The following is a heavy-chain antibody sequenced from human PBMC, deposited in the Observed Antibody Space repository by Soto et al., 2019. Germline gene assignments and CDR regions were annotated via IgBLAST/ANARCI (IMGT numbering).Heavy chain of an antibody. V-gene: IGHV3-30*18. CDR3: AKVPTVVEAFYYYGMDV. Sequence: QVQLVESGGGVVQPGRSLRLSCAASGFTFSSYGMHWVRQAQGKGLEWVAVISYDGRNNYYADSVKGRFTISRDNSRNTLFLQMNSLRAEDTAVYYCAKVPTVVEAFYYYGMDVWGQGTTVTVSS. J-gene: IGHJ6*02. D-gene: IGHD2-2*01. CDR2: ISYDGRNN. CDR1: GFTFSSYG.